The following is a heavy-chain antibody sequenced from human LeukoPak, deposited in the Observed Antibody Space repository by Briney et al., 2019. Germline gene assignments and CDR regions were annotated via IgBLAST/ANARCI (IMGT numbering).Heavy chain of an antibody. J-gene: IGHJ4*02. Sequence: PSETLSLTCTVSGGSISSSSYYWGWIRQPPGKGLEWIGSIYYSGSTYYNPSLKSRVTISVDTSKNQFSLKLSSVTAADTAVYYCARLRDGYNYFDYWGRGTLVTVSS. D-gene: IGHD5-24*01. CDR1: GGSISSSSYY. V-gene: IGHV4-39*01. CDR2: IYYSGST. CDR3: ARLRDGYNYFDY.